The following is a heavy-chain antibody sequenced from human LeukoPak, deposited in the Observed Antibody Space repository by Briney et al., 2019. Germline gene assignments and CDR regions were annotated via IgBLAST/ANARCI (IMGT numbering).Heavy chain of an antibody. CDR1: GFTISHYG. D-gene: IGHD3-22*01. V-gene: IGHV3-30*03. Sequence: GGSLRLSCAASGFTISHYGIHWVRQAPGKGLEWVAVISYDESKNKYVDSVEGRIILSRDNSKNTVYLQMNSLREEDTAVYYCSSILTDYFESSRYNWGQGALLTASS. CDR2: ISYDESKN. CDR3: SSILTDYFESSRYN. J-gene: IGHJ4*02.